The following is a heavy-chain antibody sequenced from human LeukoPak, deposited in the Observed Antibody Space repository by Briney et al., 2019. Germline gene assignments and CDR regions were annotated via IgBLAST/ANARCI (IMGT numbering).Heavy chain of an antibody. D-gene: IGHD5-12*01. CDR3: ARGRWVATNQAYYFDD. J-gene: IGHJ4*02. CDR1: AYSFTPYA. CDR2: INAGNGHT. V-gene: IGHV1-3*03. Sequence: ASVKVSCKTSAYSFTPYAMHWVRQAPGQRLEWMGWINAGNGHTKYSQEFQGRLTITRDTSANIVYMDPSSLRSEDMAVYYCARGRWVATNQAYYFDDWGQGTLVTVSS.